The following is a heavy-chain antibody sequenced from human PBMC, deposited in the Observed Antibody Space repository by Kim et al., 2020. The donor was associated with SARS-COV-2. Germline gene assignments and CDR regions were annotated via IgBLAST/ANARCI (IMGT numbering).Heavy chain of an antibody. D-gene: IGHD3-10*01. Sequence: GGSLRLSCAASGFTFSSYWMSWVRQAPGKGLEWVANIKQDGSEKYYVDSVKGRFTISRDNAKNSLYLQMNSLRAEDTAVYYCARDKIGSGSYYSYYYCGMDVWGQGTTVTVSS. CDR3: ARDKIGSGSYYSYYYCGMDV. CDR1: GFTFSSYW. V-gene: IGHV3-7*01. CDR2: IKQDGSEK. J-gene: IGHJ6*02.